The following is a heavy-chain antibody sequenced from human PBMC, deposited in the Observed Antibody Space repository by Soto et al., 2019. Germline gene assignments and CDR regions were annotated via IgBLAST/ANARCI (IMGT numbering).Heavy chain of an antibody. J-gene: IGHJ6*02. Sequence: EVQLLESGGGLVQPGGSLRLSCAASGFTFGIYAMGWVRQAPGKGLEWVSSINGGGTSTYYADSVKGRFTIYRDNSKNTMFLQMDSLRAEDTAVFYCAKLDSVDVYYYYYHAMDVWGQGTTVTVSS. CDR2: INGGGTST. D-gene: IGHD5-12*01. V-gene: IGHV3-23*01. CDR1: GFTFGIYA. CDR3: AKLDSVDVYYYYYHAMDV.